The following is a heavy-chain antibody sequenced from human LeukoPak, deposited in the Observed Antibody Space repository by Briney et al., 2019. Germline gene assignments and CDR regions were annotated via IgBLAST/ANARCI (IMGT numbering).Heavy chain of an antibody. Sequence: PGGSLRLSCAASGFTFSSYWMHWVRRAPGKGLVWVSRINSDGSSTNYADSVKGRFTISRDNAKNTLYLQMNSLRAEDTAVYYCAARGYRSSTSCLLEYWGQGTLVTVSS. J-gene: IGHJ4*02. CDR3: AARGYRSSTSCLLEY. D-gene: IGHD2-2*01. CDR2: INSDGSST. CDR1: GFTFSSYW. V-gene: IGHV3-74*01.